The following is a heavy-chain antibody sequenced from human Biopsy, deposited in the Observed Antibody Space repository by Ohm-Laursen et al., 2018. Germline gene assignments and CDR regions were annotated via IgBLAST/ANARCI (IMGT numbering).Heavy chain of an antibody. CDR1: GQSLSSVYY. Sequence: SDTLSLTCDVSGQSLSSVYYWAWIRQPPGKGLEWIGNVFHGGSTDYNPSLMSRVTISTDASKSQFFRSLTSVTAADTAVYYCVRKRANDAFDIWGQGTRVTVSS. CDR3: VRKRANDAFDI. V-gene: IGHV4-38-2*01. J-gene: IGHJ3*02. CDR2: VFHGGST.